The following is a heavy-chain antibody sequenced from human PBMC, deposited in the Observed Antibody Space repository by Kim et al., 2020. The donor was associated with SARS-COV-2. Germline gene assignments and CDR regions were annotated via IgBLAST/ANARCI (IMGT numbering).Heavy chain of an antibody. V-gene: IGHV4-4*07. Sequence: SGGTNYNPSRKSRVTMSVDTSKNQLSLKLSSVTAADTAVYYCARNNALDIWGQGTMVTVSS. CDR2: SGGT. CDR3: ARNNALDI. J-gene: IGHJ3*02.